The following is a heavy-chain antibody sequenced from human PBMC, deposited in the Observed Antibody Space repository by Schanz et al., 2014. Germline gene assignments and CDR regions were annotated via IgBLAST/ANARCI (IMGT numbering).Heavy chain of an antibody. Sequence: EVHLLESGGGLVPPGGSLRLSCAASGFTFSSYAMSWVRQAPGRGLEWVTIISGSGGNTYYADSVKGRFTISRDNSKNTLYLQTNSLRAEDTAIYYCANAADWPVTRFDPWGQGTLVTVSS. CDR3: ANAADWPVTRFDP. CDR2: ISGSGGNT. D-gene: IGHD3-9*01. CDR1: GFTFSSYA. V-gene: IGHV3-23*01. J-gene: IGHJ5*02.